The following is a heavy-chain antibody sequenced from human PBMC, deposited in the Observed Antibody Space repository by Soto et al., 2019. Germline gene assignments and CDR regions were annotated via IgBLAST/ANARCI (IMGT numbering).Heavy chain of an antibody. CDR3: AKNRVDYGGNQYYIDY. CDR2: ISYDGSNK. CDR1: GFTFSSYG. Sequence: QVQLVESGGGVVQPGRSLRLSCAASGFTFSSYGMHWVRQAPGKGLEWVAVISYDGSNKYYADSVKGRFTISRDNSKNTLYLQMNSLRAEDTAVYYCAKNRVDYGGNQYYIDYWGQGTLVTVSS. D-gene: IGHD4-17*01. J-gene: IGHJ4*02. V-gene: IGHV3-30*18.